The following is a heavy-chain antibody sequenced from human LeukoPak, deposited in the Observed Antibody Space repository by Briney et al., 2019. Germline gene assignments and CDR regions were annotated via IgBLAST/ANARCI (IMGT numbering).Heavy chain of an antibody. V-gene: IGHV3-33*01. CDR1: GFTFSSYG. CDR3: AREGYYDILTGYSHPNAFDI. J-gene: IGHJ3*02. Sequence: GGSLRLSCAASGFTFSSYGMHWVRQAPGKGLEWVAVIWYDGSNKYYADSVKGRFTISRDNSKNTLYLQMNSLRAEDTAVYYCAREGYYDILTGYSHPNAFDIWGQGTMVTVSS. D-gene: IGHD3-9*01. CDR2: IWYDGSNK.